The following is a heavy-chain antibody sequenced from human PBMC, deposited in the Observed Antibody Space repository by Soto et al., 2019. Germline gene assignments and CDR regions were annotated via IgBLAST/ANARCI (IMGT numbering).Heavy chain of an antibody. V-gene: IGHV4-34*01. J-gene: IGHJ6*03. Sequence: SETLSLTCVVDGESFIGYYWTWIRKPPGKGLEWIGEINDSGSTNHKPSLKSRVTMSIDTSKNQFSLNLRSVTAADTGVYYCAKGGRFPEARYYFLDVWGNGTTVTVSS. CDR3: AKGGRFPEARYYFLDV. CDR2: INDSGST. D-gene: IGHD3-3*01. CDR1: GESFIGYY.